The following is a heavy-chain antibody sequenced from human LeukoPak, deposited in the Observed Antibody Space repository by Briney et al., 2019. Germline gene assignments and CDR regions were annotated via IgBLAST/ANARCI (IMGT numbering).Heavy chain of an antibody. V-gene: IGHV3-30*18. CDR3: ANFDGDSQAFHI. CDR2: ILYDGSKK. Sequence: CAAXXFXXXNXXMHXGXQXXXXXXXXVAAILYDGSKKYYADSVKGRFSVYRDNSDYTLYLQMNNLKTDDTALYSCANFDGDSQAFHIWGLGTMVTVSS. CDR1: XFXXXNXX. J-gene: IGHJ3*02. D-gene: IGHD3-9*01.